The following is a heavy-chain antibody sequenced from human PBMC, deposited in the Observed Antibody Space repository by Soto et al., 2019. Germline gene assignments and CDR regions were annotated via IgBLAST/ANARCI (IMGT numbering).Heavy chain of an antibody. V-gene: IGHV4-31*03. Sequence: LSLTCTVSGGSISSGGYYWSWIRQHPGRGLEWIGYIYYSGSTYYNPSLKSRVTISVDTSKNQFSLKLSSVTAADTAIYYCARRTVNIRTFYSGLKTHCFDYWGQGAPVTVSS. CDR3: ARRTVNIRTFYSGLKTHCFDY. CDR2: IYYSGST. J-gene: IGHJ4*02. D-gene: IGHD6-19*01. CDR1: GGSISSGGYY.